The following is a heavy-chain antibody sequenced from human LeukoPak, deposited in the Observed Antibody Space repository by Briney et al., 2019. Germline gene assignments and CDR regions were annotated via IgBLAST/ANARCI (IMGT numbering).Heavy chain of an antibody. CDR1: GFTFSDYY. CDR2: ISSSGSTI. J-gene: IGHJ3*02. V-gene: IGHV3-11*04. D-gene: IGHD3-3*01. Sequence: GGSLRLSCAASGFTFSDYYMSWIRQAPGKGLEWVSYISSSGSTIYYADSVKGRFTISRDNAKNSLYLQMNSLRAEDTAVHYCARDLRYYDFWSGYYRSRDAFDIWGQGTMVTVSS. CDR3: ARDLRYYDFWSGYYRSRDAFDI.